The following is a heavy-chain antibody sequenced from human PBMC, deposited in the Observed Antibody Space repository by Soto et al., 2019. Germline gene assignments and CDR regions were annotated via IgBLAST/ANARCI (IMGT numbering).Heavy chain of an antibody. CDR1: GFNFRGYG. J-gene: IGHJ4*02. Sequence: QVQLVQSGGGVVQPGRSLRLSCEASGFNFRGYGMHWVRQAPGKGLEWVAITRHDGSNTYYADSVRGRFTIYRDNSNNTLYMQMNSLRVEDTALYYCARDGVGITTFFGYFDYWGQGTLITVSS. V-gene: IGHV3-33*01. CDR3: ARDGVGITTFFGYFDY. D-gene: IGHD1-26*01. CDR2: TRHDGSNT.